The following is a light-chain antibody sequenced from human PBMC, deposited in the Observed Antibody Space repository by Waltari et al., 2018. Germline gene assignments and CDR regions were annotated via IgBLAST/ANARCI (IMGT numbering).Light chain of an antibody. CDR1: SSNMGAGYD. J-gene: IGLJ2*01. Sequence: QPVLTQPPSVSGAPGQRITISSPGPSSNMGAGYDCNWYLQLPGTAPKLLILGNNNRPSGVPDRFSASKSDTSASLAITGLQAEDEADYYCQSYDSSLSGVLFGGGTKLTVL. CDR3: QSYDSSLSGVL. CDR2: GNN. V-gene: IGLV1-40*01.